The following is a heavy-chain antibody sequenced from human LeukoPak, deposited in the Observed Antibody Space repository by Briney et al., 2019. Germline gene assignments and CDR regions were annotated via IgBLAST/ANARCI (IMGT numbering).Heavy chain of an antibody. V-gene: IGHV4-30-2*01. CDR3: ARGGGQWLVKYYFDY. Sequence: LSLTCTVSGGSISSSSYYWSWIRQPPGKGLECIGYTYHSGSTYYNPSLKSRVTISVDRSKNQFSLQLSSVTAADTAVYYCARGGGQWLVKYYFDYWGQGTLVTVSS. CDR2: TYHSGST. CDR1: GGSISSSSYY. D-gene: IGHD6-19*01. J-gene: IGHJ4*02.